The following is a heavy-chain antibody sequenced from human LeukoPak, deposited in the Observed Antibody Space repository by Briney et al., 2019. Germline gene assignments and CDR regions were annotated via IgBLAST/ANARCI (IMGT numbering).Heavy chain of an antibody. V-gene: IGHV3-7*01. J-gene: IGHJ4*02. D-gene: IGHD3-10*01. Sequence: GGSLRLSCAASGFTFSSYWMSWVRQAPGKGLEWVANIKQDGSEKYYVDSVKGRSTISRDNAKNSLYLQMNSLRAEDTAVYYCARDYYGSGSYPDYWGQGTLVTVSS. CDR1: GFTFSSYW. CDR3: ARDYYGSGSYPDY. CDR2: IKQDGSEK.